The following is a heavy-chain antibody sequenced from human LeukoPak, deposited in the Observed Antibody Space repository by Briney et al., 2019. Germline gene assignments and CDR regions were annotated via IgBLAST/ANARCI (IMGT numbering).Heavy chain of an antibody. Sequence: GGSLRLSCAASGFTFSSYAMAWVRQAPGKGLEWLSYISSSSKINYADSVKGRFTISRDNAKNSLYLQMNSLRDEDTAVYYCASTQNRGVIIRDAFDIWGQGTMVTVSS. J-gene: IGHJ3*02. CDR1: GFTFSSYA. V-gene: IGHV3-48*02. CDR2: ISSSSKI. CDR3: ASTQNRGVIIRDAFDI. D-gene: IGHD3-10*01.